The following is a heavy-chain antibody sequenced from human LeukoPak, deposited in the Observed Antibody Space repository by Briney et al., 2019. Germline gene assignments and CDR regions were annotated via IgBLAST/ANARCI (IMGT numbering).Heavy chain of an antibody. D-gene: IGHD4/OR15-4a*01. CDR1: GGSLSPYY. J-gene: IGHJ6*03. V-gene: IGHV4-59*01. CDR2: VYYTGST. Sequence: SETLSLTCTVSGGSLSPYYWIWIRQSPGKGLEWIGTVYYTGSTNYNPSLKSRVTISVYTSRNQFSLKLTSVTAADAAVYYCARGFQAMVPHFHYTDVWGKGNTVTVSS. CDR3: ARGFQAMVPHFHYTDV.